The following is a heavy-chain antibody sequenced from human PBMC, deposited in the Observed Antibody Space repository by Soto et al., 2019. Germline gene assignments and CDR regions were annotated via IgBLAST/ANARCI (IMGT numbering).Heavy chain of an antibody. J-gene: IGHJ5*02. V-gene: IGHV4-4*07. CDR1: GASISGFY. Sequence: SETLSLTCTVSGASISGFYWSWIRKSAGKGLEWIGRIYATGTTDYNPSLKSRVMISVDTSKKQFSLKLRSVTAADTAVYYCVRDGTKTLRDWFDPWGQGISVTVS. CDR3: VRDGTKTLRDWFDP. CDR2: IYATGTT. D-gene: IGHD1-1*01.